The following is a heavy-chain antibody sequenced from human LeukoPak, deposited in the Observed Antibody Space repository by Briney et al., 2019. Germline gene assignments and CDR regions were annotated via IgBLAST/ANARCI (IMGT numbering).Heavy chain of an antibody. Sequence: ASVKVSCKASGYTFTSYGISWVRQAPGQGLEWMGWISAYNGDTNYAQKLQGRVTMTTDTSTSTAYMELRSLRSDDTAVYYCARDRIAVAGTNYYYGMDVWGKGTTVTVSS. V-gene: IGHV1-18*04. J-gene: IGHJ6*04. CDR3: ARDRIAVAGTNYYYGMDV. D-gene: IGHD6-19*01. CDR1: GYTFTSYG. CDR2: ISAYNGDT.